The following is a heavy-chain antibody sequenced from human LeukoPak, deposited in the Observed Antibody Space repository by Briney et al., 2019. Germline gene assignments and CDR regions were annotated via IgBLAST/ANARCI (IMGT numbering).Heavy chain of an antibody. CDR3: ARGGDYYDSSGYYHFDY. CDR2: INHSGST. Sequence: SETLSLTCAVYGGSFSGYYWSWIRQPPGKGLEWIGEINHSGSTNYNPSLKSRVTISVDTSKNQFSLKMSSVTAADTAVYYCARGGDYYDSSGYYHFDYWGQGTLVTVSS. J-gene: IGHJ4*02. V-gene: IGHV4-34*01. CDR1: GGSFSGYY. D-gene: IGHD3-22*01.